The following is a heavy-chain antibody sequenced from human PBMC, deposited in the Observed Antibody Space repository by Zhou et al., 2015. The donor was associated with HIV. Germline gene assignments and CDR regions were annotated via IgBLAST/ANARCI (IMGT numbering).Heavy chain of an antibody. CDR2: ISAYNGNT. V-gene: IGHV1-18*01. Sequence: QVQLVQSGAEVKKPGASVKVSCKASGYTFTSYGISWVRQAPGQGLEWMGWISAYNGNTNYAQKLQGRVTMTTDTSTSTAYMELRSLRSDDTAVYYCARDPRTSGSWVEGIYYYYYYGMDVVGPRDHGHRLL. D-gene: IGHD1-26*01. J-gene: IGHJ6*02. CDR1: GYTFTSYG. CDR3: ARDPRTSGSWVEGIYYYYYYGMDV.